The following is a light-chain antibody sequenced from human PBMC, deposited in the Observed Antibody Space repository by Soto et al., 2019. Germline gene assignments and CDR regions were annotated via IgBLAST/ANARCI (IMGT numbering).Light chain of an antibody. V-gene: IGKV1-39*01. J-gene: IGKJ1*01. CDR3: QQSYSALVA. CDR2: AAS. Sequence: DIQMTQSPSTLSASVGYRFIITCRASQSISSWLAWYQQKPGKAPELLIYAASSLQSGVPSRFSGSGSGTDFTLTISSLQPEDSETYYCQQSYSALVAFGQGTKVDIK. CDR1: QSISSW.